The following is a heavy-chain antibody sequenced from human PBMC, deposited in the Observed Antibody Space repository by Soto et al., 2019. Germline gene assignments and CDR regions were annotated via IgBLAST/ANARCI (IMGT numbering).Heavy chain of an antibody. D-gene: IGHD6-13*01. Sequence: GGSLRLSCVVSGFSLDEYAMSWVRQALGKGLEWVSAISGSGGGTYYADSVKGRFTISRDNSKNTLYLQMNSLRAEDTAVYYCAKDQGSSWYEIDYWGQGTLVTVSS. CDR2: ISGSGGGT. CDR3: AKDQGSSWYEIDY. J-gene: IGHJ4*02. V-gene: IGHV3-23*01. CDR1: GFSLDEYA.